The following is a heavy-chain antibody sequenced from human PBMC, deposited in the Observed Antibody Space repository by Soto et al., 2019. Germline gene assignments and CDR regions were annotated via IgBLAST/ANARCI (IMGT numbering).Heavy chain of an antibody. J-gene: IGHJ3*02. Sequence: EVQLLESGGGLVQPGGSLRLSCAASGFTFSSFAMSWVRQAPGKGLEWVSGISGTGGNTYYADSVKGRFTISRDNSKNTLDLQMKSLKAEDTALYYCAKCIQVNLNYDALHIGGQGTSVTVSS. D-gene: IGHD1-7*01. CDR3: AKCIQVNLNYDALHI. CDR1: GFTFSSFA. V-gene: IGHV3-23*01. CDR2: ISGTGGNT.